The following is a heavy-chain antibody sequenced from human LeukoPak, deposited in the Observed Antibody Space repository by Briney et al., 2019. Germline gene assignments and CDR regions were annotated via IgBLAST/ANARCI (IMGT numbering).Heavy chain of an antibody. CDR2: IKADGNNE. Sequence: PGGSLRLSCAVSGFTFSNYWMAWVRQAPGKGLEWVANIKADGNNENYIDSVKGRFTIFRDNAKNSLYLQMNSLRVEDTALYYCARDEVGALDYWGQGTLVTVSS. J-gene: IGHJ4*02. V-gene: IGHV3-7*01. CDR1: GFTFSNYW. CDR3: ARDEVGALDY. D-gene: IGHD1-26*01.